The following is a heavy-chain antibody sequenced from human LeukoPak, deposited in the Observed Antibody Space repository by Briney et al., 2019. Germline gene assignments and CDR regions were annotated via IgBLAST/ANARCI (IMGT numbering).Heavy chain of an antibody. J-gene: IGHJ4*02. CDR3: ARDGGLHMNFDY. D-gene: IGHD2-15*01. Sequence: PGGSLRLSCAASGFSFRNYWMGWVRQAPGKGLEWVANTKPDGSAEYYADSVRGRFTASRDNANNLLYLQMNRLRAEDTAVYYCARDGGLHMNFDYWGQGTLLTVSS. CDR2: TKPDGSAE. CDR1: GFSFRNYW. V-gene: IGHV3-7*01.